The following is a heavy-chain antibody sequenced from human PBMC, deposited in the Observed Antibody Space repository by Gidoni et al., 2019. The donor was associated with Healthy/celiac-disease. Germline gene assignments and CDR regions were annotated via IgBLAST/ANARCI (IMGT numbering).Heavy chain of an antibody. CDR2: ISSSSSTI. CDR3: ARDLVITTRLLYFDL. Sequence: EVQLVESGGGLVQPGGSLRLSCAASGFTFSSYSMNWVRQAPGKGLEWVSYISSSSSTIYYADSVKGRFTISRDNAKNSLYLQMNSLRDEDTAVYYCARDLVITTRLLYFDLWGRGTLVTVSS. V-gene: IGHV3-48*02. CDR1: GFTFSSYS. D-gene: IGHD3-10*01. J-gene: IGHJ2*01.